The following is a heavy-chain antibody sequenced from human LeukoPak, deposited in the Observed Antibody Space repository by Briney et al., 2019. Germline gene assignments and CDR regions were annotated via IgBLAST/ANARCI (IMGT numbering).Heavy chain of an antibody. CDR2: IKQDGSEK. Sequence: GGSLRLSCAASGFTFSSYWMSWVRQAPGKGLEWVANIKQDGSEKYYVDSVKGRFTISRDNAKNSLYLQMNSLRAEDTAVYYCATTVTYYYFDYWGQGTLVTVSS. J-gene: IGHJ4*02. CDR3: ATTVTYYYFDY. CDR1: GFTFSSYW. D-gene: IGHD4-17*01. V-gene: IGHV3-7*01.